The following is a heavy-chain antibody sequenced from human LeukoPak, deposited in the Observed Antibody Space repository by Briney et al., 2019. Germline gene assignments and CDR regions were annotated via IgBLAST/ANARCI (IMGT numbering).Heavy chain of an antibody. D-gene: IGHD2-2*03. CDR1: GGSISSYY. CDR2: IYYSGST. J-gene: IGHJ6*03. Sequence: SETLSLTCTVSGGSISSYYWSGLRQPPGEGVEGIGYIYYSGSTNYNPSLKSRVTISVDTSKNQFSLKLSSVTAADTAMYYCAKGGYCSSTSCPPYYYMDVWGKGTTVTVSS. CDR3: AKGGYCSSTSCPPYYYMDV. V-gene: IGHV4-59*01.